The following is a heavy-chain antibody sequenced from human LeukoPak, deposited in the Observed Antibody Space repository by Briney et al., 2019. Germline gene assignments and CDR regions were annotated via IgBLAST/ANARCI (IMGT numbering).Heavy chain of an antibody. CDR1: GFTFSEYY. V-gene: IGHV3-11*01. D-gene: IGHD3-22*01. J-gene: IGHJ4*02. CDR2: ICDIGRTV. Sequence: GRSLRLSCAASGFTFSEYYMSWHRQAPGKGLEWVAYICDIGRTVYYADSVKGRFTISRDNAKNSVYLQMNNLRAEDTAVYYCARDRLGDYDHSGYYDKWGQGTLVTVSS. CDR3: ARDRLGDYDHSGYYDK.